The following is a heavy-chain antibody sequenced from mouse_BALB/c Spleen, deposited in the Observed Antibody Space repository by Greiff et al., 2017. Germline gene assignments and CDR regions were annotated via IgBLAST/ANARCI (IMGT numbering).Heavy chain of an antibody. CDR2: IWTGGGT. CDR3: VREGGGYYFDY. CDR1: GFSLTSYD. J-gene: IGHJ2*01. Sequence: VQRVESGPGLVAPSQSLSITCTVSGFSLTSYDISWIRQPPGKGLEWLGVIWTGGGTNYNSAFMSRLSISKDNSKSQVFLKMNSLQTDDTAIYYCVREGGGYYFDYWGQGTTLTVSS. V-gene: IGHV2-9-2*01. D-gene: IGHD3-2*02.